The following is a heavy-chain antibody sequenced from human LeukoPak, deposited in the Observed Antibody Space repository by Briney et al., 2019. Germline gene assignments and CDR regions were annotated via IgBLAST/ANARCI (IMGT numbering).Heavy chain of an antibody. CDR1: GYTFTSYY. Sequence: ASVKVSCKASGYTFTSYYMHWVRQAPGQGLEWMGIINPSGGSTSYAQKFQGRVTMTRDTSTSTVYMELSSLRSEDTAVYYCARATYDISTGYIRHDAFDIWGQGTMVTVSS. V-gene: IGHV1-46*01. CDR3: ARATYDISTGYIRHDAFDI. CDR2: INPSGGST. J-gene: IGHJ3*02. D-gene: IGHD3-9*01.